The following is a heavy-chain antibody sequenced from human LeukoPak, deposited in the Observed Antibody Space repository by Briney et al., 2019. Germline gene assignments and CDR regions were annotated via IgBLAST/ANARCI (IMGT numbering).Heavy chain of an antibody. D-gene: IGHD2-15*01. CDR2: INTDGRTI. Sequence: GGSLRLSCAASGFTFSRYWMHWVRQAPGKGLVWVSRINTDGRTITYADSVKGRFTISRDNAKNTLYLQMNSLRAEDTAVYYCVRRVVGPQPFDYWGHGTLVTVSS. V-gene: IGHV3-74*01. J-gene: IGHJ4*01. CDR1: GFTFSRYW. CDR3: VRRVVGPQPFDY.